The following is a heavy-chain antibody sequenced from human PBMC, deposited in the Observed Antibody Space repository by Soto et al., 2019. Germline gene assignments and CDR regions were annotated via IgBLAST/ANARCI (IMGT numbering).Heavy chain of an antibody. CDR2: IYYSGST. V-gene: IGHV4-39*01. Sequence: QLQLQESGPGLVKPSETLSLTCTVSGGSISSSSYYWGWIRQPPGKGLEWIGSIYYSGSTYYNPSLQSRVTISEDTSKNQFSLKLSSVTAADTAVYYCARHTPAISISDHWGQGTLVTVSS. CDR3: ARHTPAISISDH. CDR1: GGSISSSSYY. J-gene: IGHJ4*02. D-gene: IGHD2-15*01.